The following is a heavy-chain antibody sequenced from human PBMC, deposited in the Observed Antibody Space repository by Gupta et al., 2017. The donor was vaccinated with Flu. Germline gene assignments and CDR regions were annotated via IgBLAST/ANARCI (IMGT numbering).Heavy chain of an antibody. Sequence: EVLLVESGGGLVQPGGFLRLSCTASGFDFDSYEMSWGRQAPGRGLEWVAFISSSAVTYYTDPVRGRFNIYRDNANNLLYLQMSSLRGEDTAVYYCARGRWDNWGPGTLVTVSS. CDR1: GFDFDSYE. CDR2: ISSSAVT. J-gene: IGHJ4*02. V-gene: IGHV3-48*03. D-gene: IGHD3-16*02. CDR3: ARGRWDN.